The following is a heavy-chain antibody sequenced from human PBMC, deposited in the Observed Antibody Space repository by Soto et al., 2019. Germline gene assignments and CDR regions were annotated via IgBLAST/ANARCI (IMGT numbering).Heavy chain of an antibody. Sequence: GASVKVSCKASGYTFTSYDINWVRQATGQGLEWMGWMNPNSGNTGYAQKFQGRVTMTRNTSISTAYMELSSLRSEDTAVYYCERGGVLISVRFEGPYFSYYGMDVWGHGSTVTVSS. D-gene: IGHD2-8*01. V-gene: IGHV1-8*01. CDR2: MNPNSGNT. J-gene: IGHJ6*02. CDR3: ERGGVLISVRFEGPYFSYYGMDV. CDR1: GYTFTSYD.